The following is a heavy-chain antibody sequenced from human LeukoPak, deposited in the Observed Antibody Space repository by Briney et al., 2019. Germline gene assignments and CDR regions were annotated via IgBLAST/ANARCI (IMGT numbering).Heavy chain of an antibody. CDR1: GFTFSSYG. Sequence: GESLRLSCAASGFTFSSYGMHWVRQAPGKGLEWVAVIWYDGSNKYYADSVKGRFTISRDNSKNTLYLQMNSLRAEDTAVYYCARGTVTREYYFDYWGQGTLVTVSS. J-gene: IGHJ4*02. CDR3: ARGTVTREYYFDY. CDR2: IWYDGSNK. D-gene: IGHD4-17*01. V-gene: IGHV3-33*01.